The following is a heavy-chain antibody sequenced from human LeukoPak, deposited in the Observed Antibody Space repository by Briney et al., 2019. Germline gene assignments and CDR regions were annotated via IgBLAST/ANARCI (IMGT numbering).Heavy chain of an antibody. V-gene: IGHV3-30*02. J-gene: IGHJ4*02. CDR2: IRYDGSNK. D-gene: IGHD5-12*01. CDR3: AKDRGYSGYALDY. Sequence: PGGSLRLSCAASGFTFSSYGMHWVRQAPGKGLEWGAFIRYDGSNKYYADSVKGRFTISRDNSKNTLYLQMNSLRAEDTAVYYCAKDRGYSGYALDYWGPRTLVTVSS. CDR1: GFTFSSYG.